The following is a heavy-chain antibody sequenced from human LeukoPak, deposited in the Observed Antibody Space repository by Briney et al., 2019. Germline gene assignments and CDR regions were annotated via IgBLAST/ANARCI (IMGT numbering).Heavy chain of an antibody. D-gene: IGHD5-24*01. CDR2: INPSGGST. J-gene: IGHJ5*02. CDR3: ARATRADWFDP. Sequence: ASVKVPCKASGYTFTSYYMHWVRQAPGQGLEWMGIINPSGGSTSYAQKFQGRVTMTRDTSTSTVYMELSSLRSEDTAVYYCARATRADWFDPWGQGTLVTVSS. CDR1: GYTFTSYY. V-gene: IGHV1-46*01.